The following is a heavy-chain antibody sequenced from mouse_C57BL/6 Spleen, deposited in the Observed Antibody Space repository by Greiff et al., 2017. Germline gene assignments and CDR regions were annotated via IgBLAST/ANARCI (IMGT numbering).Heavy chain of an antibody. Sequence: VQVVESGPGLVAPSQSLSITCTVSGFSLTSYGVHWVRQPPGKGLEWLVVIWSDGSTNYNSALKSRLSISKDNSKSQVVLIMNSLQTDDTAMYYCARRLDRSGYGFAYWGQGTLVTVSA. J-gene: IGHJ3*01. CDR2: IWSDGST. CDR3: ARRLDRSGYGFAY. CDR1: GFSLTSYG. V-gene: IGHV2-6*03. D-gene: IGHD3-2*02.